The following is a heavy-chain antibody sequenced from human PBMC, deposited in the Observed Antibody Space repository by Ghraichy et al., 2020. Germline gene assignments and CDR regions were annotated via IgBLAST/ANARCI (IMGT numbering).Heavy chain of an antibody. J-gene: IGHJ4*02. D-gene: IGHD1-7*01. V-gene: IGHV4-39*01. Sequence: SETLSLTCTVSGGSISSSSYYWGWIRQPPGKGLEWIGSIYYSGSTYYNPSLKSRVTISVDTSKNQFSLKLSSVTAADTAVYYCARQARYNWNYSGDWGQGTLVTVSS. CDR1: GGSISSSSYY. CDR2: IYYSGST. CDR3: ARQARYNWNYSGD.